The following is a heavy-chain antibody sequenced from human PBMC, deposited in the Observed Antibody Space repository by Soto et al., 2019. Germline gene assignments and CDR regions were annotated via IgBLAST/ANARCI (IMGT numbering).Heavy chain of an antibody. J-gene: IGHJ5*02. CDR2: IDWDDDK. CDR3: VRIQRTSGWNNWFDP. Sequence: SGPTLVNPTQTLTLTCTFSGFSLSTSGVRVSWIRQPQGKALEWLARIDWDDDKFYSTSLKTRLTISKDASKNQVFLTMTNMDPVDTATYYCVRIQRTSGWNNWFDPWGQGTLVTVSS. V-gene: IGHV2-70*04. CDR1: GFSLSTSGVR. D-gene: IGHD2-2*01.